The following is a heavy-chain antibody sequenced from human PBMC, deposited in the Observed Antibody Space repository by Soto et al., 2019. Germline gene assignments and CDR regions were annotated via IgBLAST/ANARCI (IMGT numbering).Heavy chain of an antibody. V-gene: IGHV1-46*03. D-gene: IGHD4-17*01. CDR2: INPSGGST. CDR1: GYTFTSYY. Sequence: ASVKVSCKASGYTFTSYYMHWVRQAPGQGLEWMGIINPSGGSTSYAQKFQGRVTMTRDTSTSTVYMELSSLRSEDTAVYHCARGYYGDYDYYYYYMDVWGKGTTVTVSS. CDR3: ARGYYGDYDYYYYYMDV. J-gene: IGHJ6*03.